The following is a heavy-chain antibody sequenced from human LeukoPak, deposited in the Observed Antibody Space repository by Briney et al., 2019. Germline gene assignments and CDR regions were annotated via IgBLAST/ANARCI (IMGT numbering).Heavy chain of an antibody. Sequence: GGSLRLSCAASGFTFSNAWMSWVRQAPGKGLEWVGRIKSKTDGGTTDYAAPVKGRFTISRDDSKNTLYLQMNSLKTEDTAVYYCAKCYDSSGTRRGGYYFDYWGQGILVTVSS. V-gene: IGHV3-15*01. J-gene: IGHJ4*02. CDR3: AKCYDSSGTRRGGYYFDY. CDR2: IKSKTDGGTT. D-gene: IGHD3-22*01. CDR1: GFTFSNAW.